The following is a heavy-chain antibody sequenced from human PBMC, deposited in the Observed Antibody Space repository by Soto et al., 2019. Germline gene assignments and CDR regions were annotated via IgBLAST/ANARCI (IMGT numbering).Heavy chain of an antibody. CDR1: GSSISSYY. CDR2: IYYSGST. J-gene: IGHJ6*02. D-gene: IGHD1-26*01. V-gene: IGHV4-59*01. CDR3: ARVAGEYYYYGMDV. Sequence: SETLSLTCTVSGSSISSYYWSWIRQPPGKGLEWIGYIYYSGSTNYNPSLKSRVTISVDTSKNQFSLKLSSVTAADTAVYYCARVAGEYYYYGMDVWGQGTTVTVSS.